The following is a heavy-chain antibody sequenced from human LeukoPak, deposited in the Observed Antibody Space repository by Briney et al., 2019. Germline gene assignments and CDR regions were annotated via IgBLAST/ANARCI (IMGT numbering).Heavy chain of an antibody. Sequence: GGSLRLSCAASGFTFSDYGMHWVRQAPGKGLERVAVIWYDGSNKYYADSVKGRFTLSRDNSKNTLYLQMNSLRAEDTAVYYCAREQYGSDDALDIWGQGTMVTVSS. CDR2: IWYDGSNK. J-gene: IGHJ3*02. CDR3: AREQYGSDDALDI. CDR1: GFTFSDYG. D-gene: IGHD3-10*01. V-gene: IGHV3-33*01.